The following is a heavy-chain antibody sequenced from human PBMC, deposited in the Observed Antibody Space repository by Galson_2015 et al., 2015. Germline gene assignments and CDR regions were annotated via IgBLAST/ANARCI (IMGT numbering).Heavy chain of an antibody. CDR2: IIPIFGTT. CDR1: GGTFTSYA. J-gene: IGHJ4*02. CDR3: ARDKGFSVEY. V-gene: IGHV1-69*13. Sequence: SVKVSCKASGGTFTSYALSWVRQAPGQGLEWMGGIIPIFGTTNYPQKFQGRVTITADESTTTAYMELSSLRSEDTAVYYCARDKGFSVEYWGQGTLVTVSS. D-gene: IGHD3-3*01.